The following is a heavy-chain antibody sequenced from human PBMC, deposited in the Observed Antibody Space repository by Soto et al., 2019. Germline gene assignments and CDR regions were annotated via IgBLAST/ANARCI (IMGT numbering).Heavy chain of an antibody. CDR1: GGSISSGDYY. CDR3: ARAAGITMPHRWIWFDP. V-gene: IGHV4-30-4*01. Sequence: SETLSLTCTVSGGSISSGDYYWSWIRQPPGKGLEWIGYIYYSGSTYYNPSLKSRVTISVDTSKNQFSLKLSSVTAADTAVYYCARAAGITMPHRWIWFDPWRQGTLVTVSS. D-gene: IGHD3-10*01. CDR2: IYYSGST. J-gene: IGHJ5*02.